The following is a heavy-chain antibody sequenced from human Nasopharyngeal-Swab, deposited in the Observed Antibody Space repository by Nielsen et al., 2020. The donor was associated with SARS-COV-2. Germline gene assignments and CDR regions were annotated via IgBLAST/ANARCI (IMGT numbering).Heavy chain of an antibody. V-gene: IGHV4-4*01. CDR3: ARDVVGATTTDAFDI. D-gene: IGHD1-26*01. CDR1: GGSISSSNW. CDR2: IYHSGST. Sequence: GFLRLSCAVSGGSISSSNWWSWVRQPPGKGLEWIGEIYHSGSTNYNPSLKSRVTISVDESKNQFSLKLSSVTAADTAVYFCARDVVGATTTDAFDIWGQGTMVTVSS. J-gene: IGHJ3*02.